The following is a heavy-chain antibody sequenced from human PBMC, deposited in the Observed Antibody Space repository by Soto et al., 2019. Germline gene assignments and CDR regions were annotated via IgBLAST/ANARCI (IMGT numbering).Heavy chain of an antibody. V-gene: IGHV1-69*11. D-gene: IGHD5-12*01. CDR3: VRVVAIPGYPDN. J-gene: IGHJ4*02. CDR1: GGTFSSYA. Sequence: QVQLVQSGAEVRQPASSVKVSCKTSGGTFSSYAISWVRQAPGQGLEWMGRIVPIVDTSTSAQKFQGRVTIPADESTSTVYMELSSLRSDDTAVYYCVRVVAIPGYPDNWGQGTLVTVSS. CDR2: IVPIVDTS.